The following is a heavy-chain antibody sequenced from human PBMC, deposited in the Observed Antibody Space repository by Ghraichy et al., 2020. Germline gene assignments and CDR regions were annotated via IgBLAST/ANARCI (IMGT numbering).Heavy chain of an antibody. D-gene: IGHD1-1*01. CDR1: GGSFSTYY. CDR2: INHAGST. CDR3: ARATVRNALDV. Sequence: SQTLSLTCGVYGGSFSTYYWTWIRQPPGKGLEWIGEINHAGSTNYNPSLESRVSILIDMSKNHFSLKLSSVTAADTAVYHCARATVRNALDVWGQGTTVTVSS. V-gene: IGHV4-34*01. J-gene: IGHJ6*02.